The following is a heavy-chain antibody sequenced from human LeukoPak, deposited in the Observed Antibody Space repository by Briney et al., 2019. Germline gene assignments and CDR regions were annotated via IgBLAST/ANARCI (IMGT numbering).Heavy chain of an antibody. Sequence: GGSLRLSCAASGFTFTSYAMSWVRQAPGKGLEWVSYISSSGSTIYYADSVKGRFTISRDNAKNSLYLQMDSLRAEDTAVYYCAELGITMIGGVWGKGTTVTISS. CDR1: GFTFTSYA. D-gene: IGHD3-10*02. J-gene: IGHJ6*04. V-gene: IGHV3-48*03. CDR3: AELGITMIGGV. CDR2: ISSSGSTI.